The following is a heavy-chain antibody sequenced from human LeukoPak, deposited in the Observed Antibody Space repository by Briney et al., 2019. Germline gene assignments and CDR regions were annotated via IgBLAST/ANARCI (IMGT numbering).Heavy chain of an antibody. CDR2: IYHSGST. D-gene: IGHD6-19*01. CDR3: ARDSRSGWGYYFDY. Sequence: PSETLSLTCAVSGGSISSSNWWSWVRQPPGKGLEWIGEIYHSGSTNYNPSLKSRVTISVDKSKNQFSLKLSSVTAADTAVYYCARDSRSGWGYYFDYWGQGTLVTVSS. V-gene: IGHV4-4*02. J-gene: IGHJ4*02. CDR1: GGSISSSNW.